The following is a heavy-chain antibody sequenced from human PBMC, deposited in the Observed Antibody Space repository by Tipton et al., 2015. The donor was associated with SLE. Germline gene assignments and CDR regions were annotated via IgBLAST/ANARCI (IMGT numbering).Heavy chain of an antibody. J-gene: IGHJ5*02. CDR2: IKSGGAT. Sequence: SLRLSCAASGFTFRTALLSWVRQAPGKGLEGVGRIKSGGATDYAAAVKDRFTISRDDSRQMLFLQMNRLKTEDTAVYYCTTGSLTVHTGAEDTWGQGTLVTISS. D-gene: IGHD4-17*01. V-gene: IGHV3-15*01. CDR3: TTGSLTVHTGAEDT. CDR1: GFTFRTAL.